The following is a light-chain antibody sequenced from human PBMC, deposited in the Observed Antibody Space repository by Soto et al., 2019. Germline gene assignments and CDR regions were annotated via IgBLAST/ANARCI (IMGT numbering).Light chain of an antibody. CDR2: LGS. J-gene: IGKJ1*01. Sequence: DNVMTPFPLSLPVPPGEPAFISRRSSRNRMHSNGYNYLDWYLQKPGQSPQLLIYLGSNRASGVPDRFSGSGSGTDFILRISRVEAEDVGVYYCMQTLQTPTFGQGTKVDIK. V-gene: IGKV2-28*01. CDR1: RNRMHSNGYNY. CDR3: MQTLQTPT.